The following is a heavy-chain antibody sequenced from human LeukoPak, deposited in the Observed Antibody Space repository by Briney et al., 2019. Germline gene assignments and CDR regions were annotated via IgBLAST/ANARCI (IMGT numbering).Heavy chain of an antibody. CDR1: GLTVSSNY. CDR3: AREALGGGGY. Sequence: GGSLRLSCAASGLTVSSNYMSWVRQAPGKGLEWVSIIYSSGSTYYADSVKGRFTISRDNSKNTLYLQMNSLRAEDTAVYHCAREALGGGGYWGQGTLVTVSS. V-gene: IGHV3-66*01. J-gene: IGHJ4*02. D-gene: IGHD3-10*01. CDR2: IYSSGST.